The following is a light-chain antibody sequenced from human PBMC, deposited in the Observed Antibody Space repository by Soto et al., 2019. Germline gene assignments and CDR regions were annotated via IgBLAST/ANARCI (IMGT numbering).Light chain of an antibody. CDR1: SSDDGDYNY. CDR2: EVS. CDR3: SSYAGSLYV. J-gene: IGLJ1*01. V-gene: IGLV2-8*01. Sequence: QSALTQTPSASGSPGQSVTISCTGTSSDDGDYNYVSWYQQHPGKAPKLMIYEVSKRPSGVPDRFSGSKSGNTASLTVSGLQAEDEADYYCSSYAGSLYVFGTGTKLTVL.